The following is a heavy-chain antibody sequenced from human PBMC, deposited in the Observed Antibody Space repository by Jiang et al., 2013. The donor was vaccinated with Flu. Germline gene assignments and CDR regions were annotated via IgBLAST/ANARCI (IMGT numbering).Heavy chain of an antibody. V-gene: IGHV4-31*03. CDR1: GGSISSGGYY. D-gene: IGHD3-10*01. Sequence: GPGLVKPSQTLSLTCTVSGGSISSGGYYWSWIRQHPGKGLEWIGYIYYSGSTYYNPSLKSRVTISVDTSKNQFSLKLSSVTAADTAVYYCARAIEYYYGSGSYPDAFDIWGQGTMVTVSS. CDR2: IYYSGST. CDR3: ARAIEYYYGSGSYPDAFDI. J-gene: IGHJ3*02.